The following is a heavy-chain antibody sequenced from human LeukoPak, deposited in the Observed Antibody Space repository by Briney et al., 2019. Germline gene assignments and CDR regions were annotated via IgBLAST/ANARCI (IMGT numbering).Heavy chain of an antibody. CDR1: GFTFSSYS. V-gene: IGHV3-21*01. CDR3: ARFSGMKDFDY. Sequence: GGSLRLSCAASGFTFSSYSMNWVRQAPGKGLEWVSSISSSSSYIYYADSVEGRFTISRDNAKNSLYLQMNSLRAEDTAVYYCARFSGMKDFDYWGQGTLVTVSS. D-gene: IGHD1-14*01. J-gene: IGHJ4*02. CDR2: ISSSSSYI.